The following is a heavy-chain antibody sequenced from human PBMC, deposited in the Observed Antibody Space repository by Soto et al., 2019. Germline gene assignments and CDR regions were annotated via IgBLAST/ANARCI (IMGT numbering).Heavy chain of an antibody. D-gene: IGHD2-2*01. CDR2: IYYSGST. CDR3: ARGGSSTGGMDA. V-gene: IGHV4-30-4*01. J-gene: IGHJ6*02. CDR1: GGSISSGDYY. Sequence: PSETLSLTCTVSGGSISSGDYYWSWIRQPPGKGLEWIGYIYYSGSTYYNPSLKSRVTISVDTSKNQFSLKLSSVTAADTAVYYCARGGSSTGGMDAWGQGTTVTVSS.